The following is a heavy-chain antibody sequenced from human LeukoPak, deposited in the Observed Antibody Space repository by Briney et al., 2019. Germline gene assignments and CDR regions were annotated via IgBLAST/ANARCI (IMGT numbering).Heavy chain of an antibody. CDR3: AKDPSRGATNWFDP. Sequence: GRSLRLSCAASGFTFSSYGMHWVRQAPGKGLEWVAVIWYDGSNKYYADSVKGRFTISRDNSKNTLYLQMNSLRAEDTAVYYCAKDPSRGATNWFDPWGQGTLVTVSS. J-gene: IGHJ5*02. CDR1: GFTFSSYG. CDR2: IWYDGSNK. D-gene: IGHD1-26*01. V-gene: IGHV3-33*06.